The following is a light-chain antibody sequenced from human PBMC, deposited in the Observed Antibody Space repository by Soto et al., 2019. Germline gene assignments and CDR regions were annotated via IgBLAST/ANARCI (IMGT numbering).Light chain of an antibody. V-gene: IGLV2-23*02. Sequence: QPVLTQPASVSGSPGQSITISCTGTSGDVGSYTLVSWFQQHPGKAPKLMIYEVSKRPSGVSNRFSGSKSGNTASLTLSGLQAEDEADYYCCSYAGSSTHVFGTGTKLTVL. CDR2: EVS. J-gene: IGLJ1*01. CDR1: SGDVGSYTL. CDR3: CSYAGSSTHV.